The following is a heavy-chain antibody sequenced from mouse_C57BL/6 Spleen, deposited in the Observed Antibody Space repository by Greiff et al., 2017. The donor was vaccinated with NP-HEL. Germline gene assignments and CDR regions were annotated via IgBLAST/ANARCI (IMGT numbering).Heavy chain of an antibody. Sequence: VQLKESGPELVKPGASVKMSCKASGYTFTDYNMHWVKQSHGKSLEWIGYINPNNGGTSYNQKFKGKATLTVNKSSSTAYMERRSLTSEDSAVYYCARRGNYGNYEAWFAYWGQGTLVTVSA. CDR2: INPNNGGT. J-gene: IGHJ3*01. CDR3: ARRGNYGNYEAWFAY. CDR1: GYTFTDYN. V-gene: IGHV1-22*01. D-gene: IGHD2-1*01.